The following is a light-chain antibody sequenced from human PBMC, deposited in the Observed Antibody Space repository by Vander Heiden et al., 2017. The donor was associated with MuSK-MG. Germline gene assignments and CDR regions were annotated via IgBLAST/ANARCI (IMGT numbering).Light chain of an antibody. J-gene: IGKJ1*01. Sequence: DIVMTQAPLSSPVTLGQPASISCRSTQSLVHSDGNTYLSSLQQRPGQPPRLLIYKISNRFSPVPDTLRGCAARTDFTLKIISVEAAHVRVSYCTQATPFPRTFGQGTKVEIK. V-gene: IGKV2-24*01. CDR3: TQATPFPRT. CDR2: KIS. CDR1: QSLVHSDGNTY.